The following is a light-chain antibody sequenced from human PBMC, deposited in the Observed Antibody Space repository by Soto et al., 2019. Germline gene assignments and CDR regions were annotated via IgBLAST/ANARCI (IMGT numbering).Light chain of an antibody. CDR1: NSNIGDNT. CDR3: ASWDDKLTGVV. Sequence: QSVLTQPPSASGTPGQRITISCSGRNSNIGDNTVNWFQQLPGMAPRLLISTNNQRPSGVPDRFTASKSGTSGSLAISGLQSEDEADYYCASWDDKLTGVVFGGGTKLTVL. CDR2: TNN. V-gene: IGLV1-44*01. J-gene: IGLJ2*01.